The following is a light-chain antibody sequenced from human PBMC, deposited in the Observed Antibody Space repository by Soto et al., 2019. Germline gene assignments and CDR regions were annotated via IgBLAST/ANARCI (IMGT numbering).Light chain of an antibody. Sequence: VLTQSPLKRSVSAGDRATLSCRASQSVSSSYLAGYQQKPGQAPRLLIYGASSRATGIPDRFSGSGSGTYFTLTISRLAPEDFAVYYCQQYGSTITFGQGTRLEIK. CDR2: GAS. V-gene: IGKV3-20*01. CDR1: QSVSSSY. CDR3: QQYGSTIT. J-gene: IGKJ5*01.